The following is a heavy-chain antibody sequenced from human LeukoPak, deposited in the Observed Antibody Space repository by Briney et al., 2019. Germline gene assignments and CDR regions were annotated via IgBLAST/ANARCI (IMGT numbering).Heavy chain of an antibody. CDR3: ARLSGAENWNYEDAFDI. CDR1: GGTFSSYA. V-gene: IGHV1-69*06. CDR2: IIPIFGTA. Sequence: SVKVSCKASGGTFSSYAISWVRQAPGQGLEWMGGIIPIFGTANYAQKFQGRVTITADKSTSTAHMELSSLRSEDTAVYYCARLSGAENWNYEDAFDIWGQGTMVTVSS. D-gene: IGHD1-7*01. J-gene: IGHJ3*02.